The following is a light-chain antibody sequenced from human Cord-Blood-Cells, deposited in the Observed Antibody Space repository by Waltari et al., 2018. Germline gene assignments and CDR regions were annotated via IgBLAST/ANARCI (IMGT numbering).Light chain of an antibody. CDR3: AAWDDSLSGL. J-gene: IGLJ3*02. Sequence: QSVLTQPPSASGTPGQRVTISCSGSSSNIGSNYVYWYQQLPGTAPKLLIYRNNQRPSGAPDRSSASKSGTSAALAISGLRYEDAADYYGAAWDDSLSGLFGAGTKLTVL. CDR1: SSNIGSNY. CDR2: RNN. V-gene: IGLV1-47*01.